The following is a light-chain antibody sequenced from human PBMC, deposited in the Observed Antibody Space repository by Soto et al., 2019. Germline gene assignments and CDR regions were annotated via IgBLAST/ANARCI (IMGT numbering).Light chain of an antibody. Sequence: PGERATLSCRASQSVTTFLAWYQQKPGQAPRLLIYDASKRATGIPARFSGSGSGTDFTLTISSLEPEDFAVYYCQQRTNWPLTFGGGTKGEIK. CDR1: QSVTTF. J-gene: IGKJ4*01. CDR2: DAS. V-gene: IGKV3-11*01. CDR3: QQRTNWPLT.